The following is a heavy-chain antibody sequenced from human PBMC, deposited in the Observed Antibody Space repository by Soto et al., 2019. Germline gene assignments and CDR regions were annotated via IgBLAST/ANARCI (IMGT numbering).Heavy chain of an antibody. CDR1: GGSISSGGYY. CDR3: ARWPQLEPRFDY. Sequence: QVQLQESGPGLVKPSQTLSLTCTVSGGSISSGGYYWSWIRQHPGKGLEWIGYIYYSGSTYYNPSLKSRVTITVDTSKNQYSMKLSSVTAADTAVYYCARWPQLEPRFDYWGQGTLVTVSS. CDR2: IYYSGST. D-gene: IGHD1-1*01. V-gene: IGHV4-31*03. J-gene: IGHJ4*02.